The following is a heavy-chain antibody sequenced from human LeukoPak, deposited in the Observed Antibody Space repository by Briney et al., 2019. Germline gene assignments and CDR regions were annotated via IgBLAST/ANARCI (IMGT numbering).Heavy chain of an antibody. Sequence: GALRLSCAASGFTFSSYWMHWVRQTPGKGLMWVARIKSDGSTIYADSVQGRFTISRDNAKNTVYLQMISLRVDDTAIYYCTRAITYFYGSVTYDWFDSWGQGTRVTVSS. V-gene: IGHV3-74*01. J-gene: IGHJ5*01. D-gene: IGHD3-10*01. CDR3: TRAITYFYGSVTYDWFDS. CDR1: GFTFSSYW. CDR2: IKSDGST.